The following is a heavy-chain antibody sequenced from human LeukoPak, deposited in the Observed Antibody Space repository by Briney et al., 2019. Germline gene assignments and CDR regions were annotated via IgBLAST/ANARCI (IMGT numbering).Heavy chain of an antibody. CDR3: ARDPPHRFTMIEKDS. J-gene: IGHJ4*02. Sequence: GGSLRLSCAASAFSFSSFSMNWVRQAPGKGLEWVSYISSDSSTIYYADSVKGRFTISRDNTKNSVYLQMNSLRAEDTAVYYCARDPPHRFTMIEKDSWGQGILVTVSS. CDR2: ISSDSSTI. CDR1: AFSFSSFS. V-gene: IGHV3-48*04. D-gene: IGHD3-22*01.